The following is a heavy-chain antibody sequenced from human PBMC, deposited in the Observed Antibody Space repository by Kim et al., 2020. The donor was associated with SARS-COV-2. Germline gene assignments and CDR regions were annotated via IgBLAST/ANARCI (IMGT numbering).Heavy chain of an antibody. V-gene: IGHV3-23*01. CDR3: AKGGYGSGSYSPFDP. J-gene: IGHJ5*02. D-gene: IGHD3-10*01. CDR2: ISDSGGRT. CDR1: GFTFSSLA. Sequence: GGSLRLSCAASGFTFSSLALSWVRQAPGKGLEWVSGISDSGGRTLYADSVKGRFTISRDNSKNTLYLQMNSLRGEDTAVYHCAKGGYGSGSYSPFDPWGQGTLVTVSS.